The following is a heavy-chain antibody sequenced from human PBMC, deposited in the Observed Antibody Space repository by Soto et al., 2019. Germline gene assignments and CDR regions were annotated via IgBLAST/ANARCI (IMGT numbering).Heavy chain of an antibody. CDR2: IKRSSGTS. CDR3: ARAPNLYSYYLDV. V-gene: IGHV3-48*04. CDR1: GFTFTSYY. Sequence: GGSLRLSCAASGFTFTSYYMSWVRQAPGKGLEWVAYIKRSSGTSYYADSVKGRFTISRDNAENSLYLQMNSLRGEDTAVYYCARAPNLYSYYLDVWGKGTTVTVSS. J-gene: IGHJ6*03.